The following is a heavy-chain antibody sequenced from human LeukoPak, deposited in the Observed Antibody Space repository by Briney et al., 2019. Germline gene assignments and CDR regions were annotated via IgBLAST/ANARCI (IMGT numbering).Heavy chain of an antibody. CDR2: ICSSGST. Sequence: SETLSLTCTVSGGSISSYCWIWVRQPAEKGLEWIGRICSSGSTIYNPSLKSRVAMSSDMSNNQFSLRLSSVTAADTAVYYCARDRGTDGSDQLDPWGQGTLVTVSS. J-gene: IGHJ5*02. CDR3: ARDRGTDGSDQLDP. V-gene: IGHV4-4*07. CDR1: GGSISSYC. D-gene: IGHD3-10*01.